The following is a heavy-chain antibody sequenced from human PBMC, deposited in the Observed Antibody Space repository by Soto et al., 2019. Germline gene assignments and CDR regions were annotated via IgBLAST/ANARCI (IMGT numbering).Heavy chain of an antibody. V-gene: IGHV6-1*01. CDR2: TYDRSRWYY. J-gene: IGHJ5*02. Sequence: QVQLQQSGPGLVRPSQTLSLTCAISGASVSDTSYVWNWLRQSPSRRPEWVGRTYDRSRWYYDYEVSVKSRITIRPDTSKNQFSLQLNSVTAEDTAVYYCTRAKITGTLVSWGQGTLVTVSS. CDR3: TRAKITGTLVS. D-gene: IGHD1-7*01. CDR1: GASVSDTSYV.